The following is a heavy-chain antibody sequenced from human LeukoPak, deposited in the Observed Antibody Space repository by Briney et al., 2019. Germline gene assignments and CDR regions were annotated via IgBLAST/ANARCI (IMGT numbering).Heavy chain of an antibody. CDR3: ARGRESLYYFDY. J-gene: IGHJ4*02. CDR2: ISYDGSNK. CDR1: GFTFSSYA. Sequence: GRSLRLSCAASGFTFSSYAMHWVRQAPGKGLEWVAVISYDGSNKYYADSVKGRFTISRDNSKNTLYLQMNSLRAEDTAVYYCARGRESLYYFDYWGQGTLVTVSS. D-gene: IGHD3-3*01. V-gene: IGHV3-30-3*01.